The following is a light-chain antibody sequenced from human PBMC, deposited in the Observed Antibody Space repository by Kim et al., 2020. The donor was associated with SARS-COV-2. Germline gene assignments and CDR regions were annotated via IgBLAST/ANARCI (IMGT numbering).Light chain of an antibody. CDR1: QSVSSSY. V-gene: IGKV3D-20*02. CDR2: GAS. CDR3: HQRGTWPGT. J-gene: IGKJ4*01. Sequence: EIVLTQSPGTLSLSPGERATLSCRASQSVSSSYLAWYQQKPGQAPRNLIYGASSRATGIPDRFSGRGSGTDFTLTISSLEPEDFAFYYCHQRGTWPGTFGGGTKVDIK.